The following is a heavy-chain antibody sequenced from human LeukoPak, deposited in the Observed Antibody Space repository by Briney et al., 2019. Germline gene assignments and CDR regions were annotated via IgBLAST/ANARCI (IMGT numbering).Heavy chain of an antibody. CDR2: ISYDGSNK. D-gene: IGHD4-11*01. CDR3: ARDWSSKYPYYYGMDV. V-gene: IGHV3-30-3*01. Sequence: GGSLRLSCASSGFTFSSYALHWVRQAPGKGLEWVAVISYDGSNKYYADSVKGRFTISRDNSKITLYLQMNSLRAEDTAVYYCARDWSSKYPYYYGMDVWGQGTTVTVSS. CDR1: GFTFSSYA. J-gene: IGHJ6*02.